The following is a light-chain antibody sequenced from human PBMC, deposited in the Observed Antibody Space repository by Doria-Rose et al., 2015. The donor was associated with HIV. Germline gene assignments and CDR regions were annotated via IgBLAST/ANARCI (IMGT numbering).Light chain of an antibody. CDR2: DGS. V-gene: IGKV3-20*01. CDR1: QRFSSTY. J-gene: IGKJ1*01. CDR3: HQYGTSWT. Sequence: FTQSPGTLSLSPGERATLSCRASQRFSSTYLDWYQQQPGKAPSLLIYDGSTMATGIPDRFSASGSGTDFTLTINRLEPEDFALYYCHQYGTSWTFGQGTKVEI.